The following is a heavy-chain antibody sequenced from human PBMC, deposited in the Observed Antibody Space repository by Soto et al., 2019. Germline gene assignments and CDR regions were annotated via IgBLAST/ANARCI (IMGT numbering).Heavy chain of an antibody. D-gene: IGHD3-16*01. V-gene: IGHV2-5*02. CDR2: NDWGDNK. Sequence: QITLKESGPTLVKPTQTLTLTCSFSGFSLSTSGVGVGWIRQPPGKALEWLALNDWGDNKWYSPSLKSRLTIPHDTSKNQVDLTMTNMDHVDPATYYCAYRKSNRGGCPFGSWGQGTLVTVSS. J-gene: IGHJ4*02. CDR1: GFSLSTSGVG. CDR3: AYRKSNRGGCPFGS.